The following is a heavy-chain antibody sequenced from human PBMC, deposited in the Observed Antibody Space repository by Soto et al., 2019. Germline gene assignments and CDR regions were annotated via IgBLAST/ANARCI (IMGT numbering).Heavy chain of an antibody. Sequence: ASVKVSCKASGYTFTSYGISWVRQAPGQGLEWTGWISAYNGNTNYAQKLQGRVTMTTDTSTSTAYMELRSLRSDDTAVYYCAGGWFGEDYYGMDVWGQGTTVTVSS. CDR1: GYTFTSYG. CDR2: ISAYNGNT. CDR3: AGGWFGEDYYGMDV. D-gene: IGHD3-10*01. J-gene: IGHJ6*02. V-gene: IGHV1-18*01.